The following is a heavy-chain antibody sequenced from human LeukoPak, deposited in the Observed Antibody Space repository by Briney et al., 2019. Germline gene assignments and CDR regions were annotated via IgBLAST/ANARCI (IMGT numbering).Heavy chain of an antibody. D-gene: IGHD1-14*01. CDR2: ISSSSSYI. CDR3: ARVPAGRDGYFDL. V-gene: IGHV3-21*01. J-gene: IGHJ2*01. Sequence: GGSLRLSCAASGFTFSSYSMNWVRQAPGKGLEWASSISSSSSYIYYADSVKGRFTISRDNAKNSLYLQMHSLRAEDTAVYYCARVPAGRDGYFDLWGRGTLVTVSS. CDR1: GFTFSSYS.